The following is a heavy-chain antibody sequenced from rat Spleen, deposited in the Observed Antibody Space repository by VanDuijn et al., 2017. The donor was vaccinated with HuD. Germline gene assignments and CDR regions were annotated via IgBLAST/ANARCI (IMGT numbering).Heavy chain of an antibody. CDR2: INYDGSGT. J-gene: IGHJ2*01. CDR1: GFTFSNYG. D-gene: IGHD4-3*01. Sequence: EVRLVESGGGLVQPGRSLKLSCAASGFTFSNYGMAWVRQAPTKGLEWVATINYDGSGTYYRDSVKGRFTISRDNAKSTLYLQMDSLRSEDTATYYCARHNSGYGYFDYWGQGVMVTVSS. CDR3: ARHNSGYGYFDY. V-gene: IGHV5-29*01.